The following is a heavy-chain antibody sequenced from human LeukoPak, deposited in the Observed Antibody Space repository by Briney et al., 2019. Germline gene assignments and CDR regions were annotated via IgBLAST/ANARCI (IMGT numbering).Heavy chain of an antibody. V-gene: IGHV3-20*04. CDR2: IKWNGGST. CDR3: ARDGGDCSGDSCYVDY. Sequence: GGSLRLSCAASGFTVSTNYMTWVRQAPGKGLEWVSSIKWNGGSTGYADSVKGRFTISRDNAKNSLYLQMNSLRAEDTALYYCARDGGDCSGDSCYVDYWGQGTLVTASS. J-gene: IGHJ4*02. D-gene: IGHD2-15*01. CDR1: GFTVSTNY.